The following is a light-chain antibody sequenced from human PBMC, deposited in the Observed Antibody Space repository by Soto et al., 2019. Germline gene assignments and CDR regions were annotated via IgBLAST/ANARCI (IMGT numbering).Light chain of an antibody. Sequence: QSALTQPASVSGSPGQSLTISCTGTSSDVGDYNYVSWYRQHPGNAPKLIIYEVTNRPSGISNRFSGSKSGNTASLTISGLQADDESYYYCTSYSSGSSLVIFGGGTKLTVL. CDR1: SSDVGDYNY. J-gene: IGLJ2*01. CDR2: EVT. V-gene: IGLV2-14*01. CDR3: TSYSSGSSLVI.